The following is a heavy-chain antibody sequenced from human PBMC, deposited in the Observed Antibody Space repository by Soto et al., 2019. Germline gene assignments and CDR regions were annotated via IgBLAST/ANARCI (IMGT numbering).Heavy chain of an antibody. CDR1: GFTFSSYG. Sequence: GGSLRLSCAASGFTFSSYGMHWVRQAPGKGLEWVAVISYDGSNKYYADSVKGRFTISRDNSKNTLYLQMNSLRAEDTAVYYCAKGIAARFDYWGQGTLVTVSS. J-gene: IGHJ4*02. CDR2: ISYDGSNK. CDR3: AKGIAARFDY. D-gene: IGHD6-6*01. V-gene: IGHV3-30*18.